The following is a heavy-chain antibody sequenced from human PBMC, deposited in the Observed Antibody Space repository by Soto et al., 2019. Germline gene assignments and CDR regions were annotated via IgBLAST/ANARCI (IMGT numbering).Heavy chain of an antibody. CDR1: GYTFTGYY. V-gene: IGHV1-2*02. D-gene: IGHD2-2*01. CDR3: ARGAPVVPAAAWFDP. Sequence: QVQLVQSGAEVKKPGASVKVSCKASGYTFTGYYMHWVRQAPGQGLEWMGWINPNSGGTNYAQKFQGRVTMTRDTSISTADMELSRLRSDDTAVYYCARGAPVVPAAAWFDPWGQGTLVTVSS. CDR2: INPNSGGT. J-gene: IGHJ5*02.